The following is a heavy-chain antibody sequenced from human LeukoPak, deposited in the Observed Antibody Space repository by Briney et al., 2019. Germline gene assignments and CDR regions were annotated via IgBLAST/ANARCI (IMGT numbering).Heavy chain of an antibody. D-gene: IGHD3-10*01. CDR1: GGSISSYY. CDR3: ARVSPRGWFDP. J-gene: IGHJ5*02. V-gene: IGHV4-59*06. CDR2: IYYSGST. Sequence: SETLSLTCTVSGGSISSYYWSWIRQHPGKGLEWTGYIYYSGSTYYNPSLKSRVTISVDTSKNQFSLKLSSVTAADTAVYYCARVSPRGWFDPWGQGTLVTVSS.